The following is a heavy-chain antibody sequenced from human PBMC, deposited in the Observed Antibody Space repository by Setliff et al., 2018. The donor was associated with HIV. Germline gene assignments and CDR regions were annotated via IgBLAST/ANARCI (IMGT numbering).Heavy chain of an antibody. CDR3: ARHAAAAPFRY. CDR1: GGSISSYY. CDR2: IYSSGST. V-gene: IGHV4-4*09. Sequence: KLSETLSLTCTVSGGSISSYYWSWIRQPPGKGLEWIGNIYSSGSTNYNPSLKSRVTISVDTSKNQFSLKLTSVTATDTAVYYCARHAAAAPFRYWGQGTLVTVSS. J-gene: IGHJ4*02. D-gene: IGHD6-13*01.